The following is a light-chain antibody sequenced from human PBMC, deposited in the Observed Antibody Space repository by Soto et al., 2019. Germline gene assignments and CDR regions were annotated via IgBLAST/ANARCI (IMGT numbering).Light chain of an antibody. V-gene: IGLV2-14*03. CDR2: DVG. Sequence: QSALTQPASVSGSPGQSITISCTGTSRDVGGYNYVSWYQQHPGKAPKVIIYDVGNRPSGVSNRFSASKSGNTASLTISGLQAEDEGYYYCSSYTGSNTLIYVFGTGTKVTVL. CDR1: SRDVGGYNY. J-gene: IGLJ1*01. CDR3: SSYTGSNTLIYV.